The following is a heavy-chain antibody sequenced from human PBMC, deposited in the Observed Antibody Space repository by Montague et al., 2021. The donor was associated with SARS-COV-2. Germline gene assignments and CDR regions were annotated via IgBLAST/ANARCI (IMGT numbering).Heavy chain of an antibody. CDR2: INNSGST. CDR3: ARGRIEVSMIVVVLTRASYYMDV. J-gene: IGHJ6*03. V-gene: IGHV4-34*01. Sequence: SETLSLTCAVYGGSFSGHYWSWIRQPPGKGLEWIGEINNSGSTNYNPSPKSRVTISVDTSKNQFSLKLHSVTAADTAVYYCARGRIEVSMIVVVLTRASYYMDVWGKGTTVTVSS. D-gene: IGHD3-22*01. CDR1: GGSFSGHY.